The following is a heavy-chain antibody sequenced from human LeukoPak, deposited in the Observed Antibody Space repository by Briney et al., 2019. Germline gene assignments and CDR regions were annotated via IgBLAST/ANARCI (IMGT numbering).Heavy chain of an antibody. CDR2: INHSGST. CDR3: ARGRGIAARPHWFDP. CDR1: GGSFSGYY. D-gene: IGHD6-6*01. J-gene: IGHJ5*02. Sequence: SETLSLTCAVYGGSFSGYYWGWIRQPPGKGLEWIGEINHSGSTNYNPSLKSRVTISVDTSKNQFSLKLSSVTAADTAVYYCARGRGIAARPHWFDPWGQGTLVTVSS. V-gene: IGHV4-34*01.